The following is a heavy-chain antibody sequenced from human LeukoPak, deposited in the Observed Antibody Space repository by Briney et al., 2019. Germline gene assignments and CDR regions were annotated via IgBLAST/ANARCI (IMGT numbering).Heavy chain of an antibody. D-gene: IGHD2-2*01. CDR2: IRYDGNNK. V-gene: IGHV3-30*02. CDR1: GFTFSNYG. CDR3: ARDHAWAFDY. Sequence: GGSLRLSCGASGFTFSNYGMLWVRQAPGKGLDWVAFIRYDGNNKLYADSVKGRFTISRDNSKNTLYLHINSLRAEDTAVYYCARDHAWAFDYWGQGNLVTVSS. J-gene: IGHJ4*02.